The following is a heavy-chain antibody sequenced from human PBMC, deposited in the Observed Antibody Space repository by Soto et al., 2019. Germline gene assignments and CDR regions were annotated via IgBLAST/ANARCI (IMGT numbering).Heavy chain of an antibody. CDR2: ISGSGENT. V-gene: IGHV3-23*01. D-gene: IGHD3-10*01. J-gene: IGHJ5*02. CDR1: GFPFSTTD. Sequence: FQVMQSGGGLAQPGGSLRLACAASGFPFSTTDMSWVRQAPGKGLEWVSTISGSGENTYYADFVKGRFTVSRDNSRNTIYLQMSSLTVDDTALYYCAKNSGWYNTWGQGALVTVSS. CDR3: AKNSGWYNT.